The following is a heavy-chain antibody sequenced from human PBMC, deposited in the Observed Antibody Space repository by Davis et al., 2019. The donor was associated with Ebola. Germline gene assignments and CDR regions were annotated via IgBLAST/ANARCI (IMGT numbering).Heavy chain of an antibody. CDR2: IKKDGSEK. V-gene: IGHV3-7*03. CDR3: ARKSTFFDY. CDR1: GFTFSNYW. D-gene: IGHD3-16*01. Sequence: GESLKISCAASGFTFSNYWMSWVRQAPGKGLEWVANIKKDGSEKYYVDSVKGRFTISRDNAKNSLYLQMNSLRAEDTAVYYCARKSTFFDYWGQGTRVTVSS. J-gene: IGHJ4*02.